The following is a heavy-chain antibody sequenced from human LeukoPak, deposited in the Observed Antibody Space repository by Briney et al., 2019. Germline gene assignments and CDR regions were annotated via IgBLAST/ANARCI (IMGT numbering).Heavy chain of an antibody. CDR1: GFTFSSYA. V-gene: IGHV3-23*01. CDR3: ARDTYNWNDDQNWFDP. D-gene: IGHD1-20*01. CDR2: ISGSGGST. J-gene: IGHJ5*02. Sequence: GSLRLSCAASGFTFSSYAMSWVRQAPGKGLEGVSAISGSGGSTYYADSVKGRFTISRDNAKNSLYLQMNSLRAEDTAVYYCARDTYNWNDDQNWFDPWGQGTLVTVSS.